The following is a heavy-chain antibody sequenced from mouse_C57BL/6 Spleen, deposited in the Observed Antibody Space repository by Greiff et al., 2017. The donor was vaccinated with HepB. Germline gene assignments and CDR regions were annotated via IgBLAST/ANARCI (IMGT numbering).Heavy chain of an antibody. V-gene: IGHV1-85*01. D-gene: IGHD2-3*01. J-gene: IGHJ2*01. CDR3: AREEGWLQTPDFDY. CDR1: GYTFTSYD. Sequence: QVQLKQSGPELVKPGASVKLSCKASGYTFTSYDINWVKQRPGQGLEWIGWIYPRDGSTKYNEKFKGKATLTVDTSSSTAYMELHSLTSEDSAVYFCAREEGWLQTPDFDYWGQGTTLTVSS. CDR2: IYPRDGST.